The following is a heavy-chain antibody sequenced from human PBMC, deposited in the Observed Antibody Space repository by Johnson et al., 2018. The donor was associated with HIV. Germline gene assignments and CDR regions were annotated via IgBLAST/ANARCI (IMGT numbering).Heavy chain of an antibody. Sequence: VQLVESGGGLVQPGGSLRLSCAASGFTFSSYGMHWVRQAPGKGLEWVAVISYDGSNKYYADSVKDRFTISRDNSKNTLYLQMNSLRAEDTAVYYCARGDCSSTSCPRNAFDIWGQGTMVTVSS. CDR2: ISYDGSNK. CDR3: ARGDCSSTSCPRNAFDI. CDR1: GFTFSSYG. J-gene: IGHJ3*02. D-gene: IGHD2-2*01. V-gene: IGHV3-30*03.